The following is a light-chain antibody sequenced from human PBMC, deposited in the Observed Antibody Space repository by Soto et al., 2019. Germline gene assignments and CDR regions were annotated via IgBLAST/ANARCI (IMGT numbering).Light chain of an antibody. CDR3: QQYSSSPLT. J-gene: IGKJ4*01. CDR1: QSVRTSH. V-gene: IGKV3-20*01. Sequence: VLTQPPGNQYLSPGARATLSCRASQSVRTSHLAWYQQMPGQAPRLLIYGTSNRATGIPDRFSGSGSGTDFTLTISRLEPEDFAVYYCQQYSSSPLTFGGGTKVDI. CDR2: GTS.